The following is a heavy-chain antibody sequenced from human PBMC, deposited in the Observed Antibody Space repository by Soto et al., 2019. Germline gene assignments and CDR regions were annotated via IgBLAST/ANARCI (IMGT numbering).Heavy chain of an antibody. CDR1: GFTFDDYA. J-gene: IGHJ4*02. D-gene: IGHD5-18*01. CDR3: AGGGYSYGVLHY. Sequence: EVQLVESGGGLVQPGRSLRLSCAASGFTFDDYAMHWVRQAPGKGLEWVSGISWNSGSIGYADSVKGRFTISRDNAKNSLYLQMNRMSAEDTALYYGAGGGYSYGVLHYWGQGTLVTVSS. V-gene: IGHV3-9*01. CDR2: ISWNSGSI.